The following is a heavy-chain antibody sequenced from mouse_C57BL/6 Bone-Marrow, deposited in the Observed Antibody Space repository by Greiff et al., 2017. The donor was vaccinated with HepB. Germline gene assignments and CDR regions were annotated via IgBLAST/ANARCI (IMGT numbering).Heavy chain of an antibody. CDR1: GYAFSSYW. J-gene: IGHJ1*03. V-gene: IGHV1-80*01. CDR3: ASYYYGSIFWYFDV. Sequence: VQLQQSGAELVKPGASVKISCKASGYAFSSYWMNWVKQRPGKGLEWIGQIYPGDGDTNYNGKFKGKATLTADKSSSTAYMQLSSLTSEDSAVYFCASYYYGSIFWYFDVWGTGTTVTVSS. D-gene: IGHD1-1*01. CDR2: IYPGDGDT.